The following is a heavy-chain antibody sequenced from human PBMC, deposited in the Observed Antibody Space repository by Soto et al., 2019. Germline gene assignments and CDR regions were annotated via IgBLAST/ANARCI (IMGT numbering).Heavy chain of an antibody. CDR1: GFDFTTYT. V-gene: IGHV3-21*02. Sequence: VQLEESGGGLVKPGESLRLSCAASGFDFTTYTMNWVRQAPGKGLEWVSSISRTSNYIYYANSLKGRFSISRDNAGNSLFLHMSGLTVDDTAGYYCARSPRSESLVVVVRTFDYWGQGTLVTVSS. D-gene: IGHD2-21*01. CDR3: ARSPRSESLVVVVRTFDY. J-gene: IGHJ4*02. CDR2: ISRTSNYI.